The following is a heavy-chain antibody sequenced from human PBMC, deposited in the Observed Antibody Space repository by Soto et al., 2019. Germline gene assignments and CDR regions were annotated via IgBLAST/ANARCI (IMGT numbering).Heavy chain of an antibody. D-gene: IGHD6-6*01. V-gene: IGHV3-21*01. CDR1: GFTFSSYS. Sequence: GGSLRLSCAASGFTFSSYSMNWVRQAPGKGLDWVSSISSSSSYIYYADSVKGRFTISRDNAKNSLYLQMNSLRAEDTAVYYCARDRMEYSSSEAEPDGMDVWGQGTTVTVSS. CDR2: ISSSSSYI. J-gene: IGHJ6*02. CDR3: ARDRMEYSSSEAEPDGMDV.